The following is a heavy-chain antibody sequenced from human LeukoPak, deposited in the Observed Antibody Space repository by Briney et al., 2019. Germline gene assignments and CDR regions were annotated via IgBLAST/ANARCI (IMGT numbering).Heavy chain of an antibody. Sequence: SETLSLTCAVYGGSFSDYYWSWIRQPPGKGLEWIGEINHSGNTIYNPSLRSRITISVDTSKNQFSLELSSVTAADTAVYYCARGDSSSWSLFDYWGQGTLVTVSS. D-gene: IGHD6-13*01. CDR1: GGSFSDYY. CDR3: ARGDSSSWSLFDY. CDR2: INHSGNT. J-gene: IGHJ4*02. V-gene: IGHV4-34*01.